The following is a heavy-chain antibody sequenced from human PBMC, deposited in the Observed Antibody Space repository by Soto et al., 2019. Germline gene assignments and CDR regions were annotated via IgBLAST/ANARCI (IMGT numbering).Heavy chain of an antibody. CDR3: ARRSRDCFSTRCPMYYFDY. J-gene: IGHJ4*02. V-gene: IGHV5-51*01. D-gene: IGHD2-2*01. CDR2: IYPSDSDT. CDR1: GYSFTSYW. Sequence: PGESLKISCKGSGYSFTSYWIAWVRQMPGEGLEWMGIIYPSDSDTRYSPSFQGQVTISADKSSGTAYLRWSSLRASDSAIYYCARRSRDCFSTRCPMYYFDYWGQGTLVTVSS.